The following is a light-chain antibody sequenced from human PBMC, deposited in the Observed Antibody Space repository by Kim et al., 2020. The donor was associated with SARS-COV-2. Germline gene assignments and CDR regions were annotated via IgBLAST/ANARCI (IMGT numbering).Light chain of an antibody. CDR2: GVS. J-gene: IGKJ1*01. CDR3: QQYNSDPWT. CDR1: QSISSW. Sequence: ASVGVRVTLTCRASQSISSWLAWYQQKPGKAPKLLIYGVSNLESGVPSRFSGSGSGTEFTLTINNLQPDDFATYYCQQYNSDPWTFGQGTKVDIK. V-gene: IGKV1-5*01.